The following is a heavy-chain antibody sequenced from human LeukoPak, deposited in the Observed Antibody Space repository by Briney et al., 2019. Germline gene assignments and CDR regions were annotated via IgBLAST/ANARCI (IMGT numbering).Heavy chain of an antibody. V-gene: IGHV1-2*04. J-gene: IGHJ4*02. Sequence: ASVPVSCKASGYTFTGYYMHWVRQAPGQGLEWMGWINPNSGGTNYARKFQGWVTMTRDTSISTAYMELSRLRSDDTAVYYCARDRVAALDYWGQGTLVTVSS. CDR1: GYTFTGYY. CDR2: INPNSGGT. D-gene: IGHD6-19*01. CDR3: ARDRVAALDY.